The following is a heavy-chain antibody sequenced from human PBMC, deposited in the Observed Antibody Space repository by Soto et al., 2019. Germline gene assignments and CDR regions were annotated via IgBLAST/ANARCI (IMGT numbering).Heavy chain of an antibody. CDR1: GYSFVTSG. V-gene: IGHV1-18*01. J-gene: IGHJ4*02. CDR2: ISVYNGNT. D-gene: IGHD3-22*01. CDR3: ARAGQYYDASGYAD. Sequence: VTLVQSGTEVKKPGASIKVSCKASGYSFVTSGMTWVRQAPGQGLEWMGWISVYNGNTNYDQKLQDRVTMTTDTSTNTAYLEVRNLRSDDTAVYYCARAGQYYDASGYADWGQGTLVTVSS.